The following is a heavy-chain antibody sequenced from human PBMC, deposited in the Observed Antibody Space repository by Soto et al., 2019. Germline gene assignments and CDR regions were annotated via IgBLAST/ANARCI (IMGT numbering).Heavy chain of an antibody. J-gene: IGHJ4*02. CDR1: GFTFSSYA. D-gene: IGHD2-15*01. CDR2: ISGSGGST. Sequence: EVQLLESGGGLVQPGGSLRLSCAASGFTFSSYAMSWVRQAPGKGLEWVSAISGSGGSTYYADSVKGRFTISRDNSKNTLYLQMNSLRAEDPAVYYCAKGLMEGIVVVVAATSFDYWGQGTLVTVSS. V-gene: IGHV3-23*01. CDR3: AKGLMEGIVVVVAATSFDY.